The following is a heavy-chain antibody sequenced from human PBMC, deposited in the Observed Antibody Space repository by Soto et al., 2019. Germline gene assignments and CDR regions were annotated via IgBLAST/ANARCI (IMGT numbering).Heavy chain of an antibody. J-gene: IGHJ6*02. CDR1: GDSISPYY. Sequence: QVQLQESGPGLVKPSETLSLTCTVSGDSISPYYWTWIRQPPGKGLEWIGYIYYSGSPSYNPSLKSRVTRSVDTPKNQFSLRLSSVPAADTARVYCASGGNTAVAYCFYGMGVWGQGTTVTVSS. D-gene: IGHD5-18*01. CDR3: ASGGNTAVAYCFYGMGV. V-gene: IGHV4-59*01. CDR2: IYYSGSP.